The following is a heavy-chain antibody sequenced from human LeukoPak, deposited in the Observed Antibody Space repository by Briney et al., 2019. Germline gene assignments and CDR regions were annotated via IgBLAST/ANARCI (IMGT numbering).Heavy chain of an antibody. Sequence: SVTVSCKASGGTFSSYAISWVRQAPGQGLEWMGGIIPIFGTANYAQKFRGRVTITADESTSTAYMELSSLRSEDTAVYYCARDLVSIAAPLGYWGQGTLVTVSS. V-gene: IGHV1-69*13. CDR1: GGTFSSYA. CDR2: IIPIFGTA. CDR3: ARDLVSIAAPLGY. J-gene: IGHJ4*02. D-gene: IGHD6-6*01.